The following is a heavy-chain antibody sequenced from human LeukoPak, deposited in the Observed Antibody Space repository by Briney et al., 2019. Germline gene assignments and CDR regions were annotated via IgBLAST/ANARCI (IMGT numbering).Heavy chain of an antibody. J-gene: IGHJ4*02. CDR3: AREGLDVWGSYRYFDY. D-gene: IGHD3-16*02. CDR2: IKQDESEK. V-gene: IGHV3-7*01. CDR1: GFTFSSYW. Sequence: PGGSLRLSCVASGFTFSSYWMRWVRQAPGKGLEWVANIKQDESEKNYMDSVKGRFTVSRDNAGNSLFLQMNSLRVEDTAVYYCAREGLDVWGSYRYFDYWGQGTLVTVSS.